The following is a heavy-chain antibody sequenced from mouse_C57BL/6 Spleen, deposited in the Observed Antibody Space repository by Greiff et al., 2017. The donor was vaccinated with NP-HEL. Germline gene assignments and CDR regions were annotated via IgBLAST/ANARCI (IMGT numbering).Heavy chain of an antibody. CDR3: ARRDYYGSSPGFAY. CDR2: INPYNGGT. J-gene: IGHJ3*01. V-gene: IGHV1-19*01. Sequence: VQLQQSGPVLVKPGASVKMSCKASGYTFTDYYMNWVKQSHGKSLEWIGVINPYNGGTSYNQKFKGKATLTVDKSSSTAYMELNSLTSEDSAVYYCARRDYYGSSPGFAYWGQGTLVTVSA. D-gene: IGHD1-1*01. CDR1: GYTFTDYY.